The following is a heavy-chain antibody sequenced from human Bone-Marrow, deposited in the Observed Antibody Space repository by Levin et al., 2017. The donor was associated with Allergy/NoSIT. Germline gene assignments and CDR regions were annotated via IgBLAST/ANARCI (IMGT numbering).Heavy chain of an antibody. V-gene: IGHV1-2*02. CDR1: GYSFTGYY. Sequence: GGSLRLSCKASGYSFTGYYLHWVRQAPGQGPEWMGWINPISGGPNYAQKFQGRVTITRDTSISTPYLELGRLRSDDTAVYYCARLSHYEGSCWGPGTLVTVSS. CDR2: INPISGGP. D-gene: IGHD3-10*01. J-gene: IGHJ4*02. CDR3: ARLSHYEGSC.